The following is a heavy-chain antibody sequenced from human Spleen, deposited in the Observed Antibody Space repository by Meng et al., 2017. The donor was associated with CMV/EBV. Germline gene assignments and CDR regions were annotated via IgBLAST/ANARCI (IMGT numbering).Heavy chain of an antibody. CDR2: ISSSGTTI. D-gene: IGHD3-10*01. CDR1: GFTFSDYY. J-gene: IGHJ6*02. Sequence: GESLKISCAASGFTFSDYYMSWIRQAPGKGLEWVSYISSSGTTIHYADSVKGRFTISRASAKNSLYLQMNSLRAEDTAVYYCARAGTYYHYYPMDVWGQGTTVTVSS. V-gene: IGHV3-11*01. CDR3: ARAGTYYHYYPMDV.